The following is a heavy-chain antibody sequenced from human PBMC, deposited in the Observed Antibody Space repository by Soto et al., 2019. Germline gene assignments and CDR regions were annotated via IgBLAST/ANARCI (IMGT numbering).Heavy chain of an antibody. CDR2: IIPIFGTA. J-gene: IGHJ5*02. CDR1: GGTFSSYA. V-gene: IGHV1-69*13. CDR3: ASSIAVVYWFDP. D-gene: IGHD6-19*01. Sequence: GASVKVSCKASGGTFSSYAISWVRQAPGQGLEWMGGIIPIFGTANYAQKFQGRVTITADESTSTAYMELSSLRYEDTAVYYCASSIAVVYWFDPWGQGTLVTVSS.